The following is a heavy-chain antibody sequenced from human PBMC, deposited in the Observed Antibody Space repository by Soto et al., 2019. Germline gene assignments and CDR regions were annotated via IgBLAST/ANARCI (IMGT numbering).Heavy chain of an antibody. Sequence: PSETLSLTCAVYGGSFSGYYWSWIRQPPGKGLEWIGEINHSGSTNYNPSLKSRVTISVDTSKNQFSLKLSSVTAADTAVYYCARVSGISYYAMDVWGQGTSVTLSS. J-gene: IGHJ6*02. CDR1: GGSFSGYY. CDR2: INHSGST. V-gene: IGHV4-34*01. D-gene: IGHD3-10*01. CDR3: ARVSGISYYAMDV.